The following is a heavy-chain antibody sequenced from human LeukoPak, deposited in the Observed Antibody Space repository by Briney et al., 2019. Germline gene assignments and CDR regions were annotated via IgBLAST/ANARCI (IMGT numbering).Heavy chain of an antibody. V-gene: IGHV4-34*01. CDR2: INHSGST. CDR1: GGSFSGYY. CDR3: ARSIFGVVIPPSLWDY. J-gene: IGHJ4*02. Sequence: ASETLSLTCAVYGGSFSGYYWSWIRQPPGKGLEWIGEINHSGSTNYNPSLKSRVTISVDTSKNQFSLKLSSVTAADTAVYYCARSIFGVVIPPSLWDYWGQGTLVTVSS. D-gene: IGHD3-3*01.